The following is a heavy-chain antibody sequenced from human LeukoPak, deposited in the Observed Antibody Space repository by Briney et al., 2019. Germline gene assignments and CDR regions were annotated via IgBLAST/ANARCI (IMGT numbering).Heavy chain of an antibody. CDR3: ARHQQLNRLYNWFDP. Sequence: ASVKVSCKTSGYTFTGYYMHWVRQAPGQGLEWMGWINPNSGGTNYAQKFQGRVTMTRDTSISTAYLQWSSLKASDTAMYYCARHQQLNRLYNWFDPWGQGTLVTVSS. CDR2: INPNSGGT. V-gene: IGHV1-2*02. J-gene: IGHJ5*02. D-gene: IGHD6-13*01. CDR1: GYTFTGYY.